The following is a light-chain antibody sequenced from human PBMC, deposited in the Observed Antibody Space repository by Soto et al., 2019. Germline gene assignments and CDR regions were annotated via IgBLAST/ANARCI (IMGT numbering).Light chain of an antibody. CDR3: QQSYSMWT. CDR1: QSINNF. J-gene: IGKJ1*01. V-gene: IGKV1-39*01. Sequence: DIQMTQSPSSLSASVKDRVTITCRASQSINNFLNWYRQRPGKAPKLLIYAASSLQSGVPSRFSGSGSGTDFTLTISSLQPEDFATYYCQQSYSMWTFGQGTKVDIK. CDR2: AAS.